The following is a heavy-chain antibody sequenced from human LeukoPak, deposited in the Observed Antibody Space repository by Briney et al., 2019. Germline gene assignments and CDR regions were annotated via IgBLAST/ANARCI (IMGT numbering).Heavy chain of an antibody. CDR2: IHYTGST. CDR3: AASRGYSYGFYYYYYMDV. V-gene: IGHV4-59*01. Sequence: SETLSLTCTVSGGSISSYYWSWIRQPPGKGLEWIGYIHYTGSTNYNPSLKSRVTISVDASKNQFSLNLSSVTAADTAVYYCAASRGYSYGFYYYYYMDVWGKGTTVTVSS. J-gene: IGHJ6*03. D-gene: IGHD5-18*01. CDR1: GGSISSYY.